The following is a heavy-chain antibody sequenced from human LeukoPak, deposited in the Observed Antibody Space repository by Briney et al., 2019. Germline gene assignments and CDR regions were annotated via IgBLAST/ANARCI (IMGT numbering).Heavy chain of an antibody. CDR3: ARPYYYDSRIDP. J-gene: IGHJ5*02. CDR2: MYYSGSA. CDR1: GGSISSGDYY. Sequence: SETLSLTCTVSGGSISSGDYYWSWIRQPPGKGLEWIAYMYYSGSAYYNPSLKSRVTMSADTSKNQLSLKLRSVTAADTVVYYCARPYYYDSRIDPWGQGILVTVSS. V-gene: IGHV4-30-4*01. D-gene: IGHD3-22*01.